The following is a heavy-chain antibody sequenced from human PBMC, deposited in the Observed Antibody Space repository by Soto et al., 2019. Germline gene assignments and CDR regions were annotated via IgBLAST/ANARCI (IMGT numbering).Heavy chain of an antibody. CDR1: GGSISSSPYY. CDR2: MFYSGST. J-gene: IGHJ4*02. V-gene: IGHV4-39*07. Sequence: SETLSLTCTVSGGSISSSPYYWGWIRQPPGKGLEWIASMFYSGSTYYNSSLKSRVTISVDTSKKQLSLNLSSVTAADTAVYYCASQGYWGQGTLVTVSS. CDR3: ASQGY.